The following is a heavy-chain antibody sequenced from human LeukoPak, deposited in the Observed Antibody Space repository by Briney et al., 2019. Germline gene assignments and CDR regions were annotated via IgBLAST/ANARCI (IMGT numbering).Heavy chain of an antibody. V-gene: IGHV4-34*01. CDR1: GGSFSVYF. D-gene: IGHD1-1*01. CDR2: INRSGRT. CDR3: ARGYEGYLDY. J-gene: IGHJ4*02. Sequence: PSETLSLTCAVNGGSFSVYFWTWIRQPPGKGLEWIGEINRSGRTNYNPSLKSRVAIPLDTSKNQFSLKLSSVAAADTAVYYCARGYEGYLDYWGQGTLVTASS.